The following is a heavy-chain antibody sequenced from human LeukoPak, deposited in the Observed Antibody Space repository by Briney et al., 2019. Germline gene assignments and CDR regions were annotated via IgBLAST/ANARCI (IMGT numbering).Heavy chain of an antibody. Sequence: SETLSLTCTVSGGSISSYYWSWIRQPAGKGLEWIGRIYTSGSTNYNPSLKSRVTMSVDTSKNQFSLKLSSVTAADTAVYYCARLSPLTGAYYYMDVWGKGTTVTVSS. J-gene: IGHJ6*03. V-gene: IGHV4-4*07. D-gene: IGHD7-27*01. CDR2: IYTSGST. CDR1: GGSISSYY. CDR3: ARLSPLTGAYYYMDV.